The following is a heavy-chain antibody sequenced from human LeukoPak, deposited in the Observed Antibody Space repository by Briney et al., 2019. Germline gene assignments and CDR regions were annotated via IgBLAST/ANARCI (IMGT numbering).Heavy chain of an antibody. CDR1: GFTFDDYA. D-gene: IGHD3-3*01. Sequence: GRSLRLSCAASGFTFDDYAMHWVRQAPGEGLEWVSGISWDSGSIGYADSVKGRFTISRDNAKNSLYLQMNSLRAEDTALYYCAKGAYYDFWSGSDYWGQGTLVTVSS. J-gene: IGHJ4*02. V-gene: IGHV3-9*01. CDR3: AKGAYYDFWSGSDY. CDR2: ISWDSGSI.